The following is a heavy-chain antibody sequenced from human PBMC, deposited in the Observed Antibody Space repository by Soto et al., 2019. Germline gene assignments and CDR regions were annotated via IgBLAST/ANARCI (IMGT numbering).Heavy chain of an antibody. J-gene: IGHJ4*02. Sequence: LRLSCAASGFTFSSYAMSWVRQAPGKGLEWVSAISGSGGSTYYADSVKGRFTISRDNSKNTLYLQMNSLRAEDTAVYYCAKDNGYYYDSSGYYPIFDYWGQGTLVTVAS. D-gene: IGHD3-22*01. CDR1: GFTFSSYA. V-gene: IGHV3-23*01. CDR3: AKDNGYYYDSSGYYPIFDY. CDR2: ISGSGGST.